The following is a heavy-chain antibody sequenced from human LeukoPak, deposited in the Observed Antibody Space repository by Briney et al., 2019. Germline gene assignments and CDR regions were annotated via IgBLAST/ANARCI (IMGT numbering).Heavy chain of an antibody. D-gene: IGHD2/OR15-2a*01. CDR2: MNQDGSAK. CDR3: ARRHGPPFLLRSFDY. J-gene: IGHJ4*02. V-gene: IGHV3-7*03. Sequence: GESLRLSCAASGFTFSNYWMTWVRQAPGKGLEWVANMNQDGSAKYYVDSVKGRFAISRDNAKNSLYLQMNNLRAEDTAVYYCARRHGPPFLLRSFDYWGQGTLVTVSS. CDR1: GFTFSNYW.